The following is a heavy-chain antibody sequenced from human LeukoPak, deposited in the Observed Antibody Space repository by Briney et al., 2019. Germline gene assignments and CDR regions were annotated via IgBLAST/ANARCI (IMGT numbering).Heavy chain of an antibody. CDR1: GFTFSSYG. J-gene: IGHJ4*02. CDR2: IWYDGSNK. D-gene: IGHD1-26*01. CDR3: ASELKWDHNY. Sequence: GGSLRLSCAASGFTFSSYGMHWVRQAPGKGLELVAVIWYDGSNKYYADSVKGRFTISRDNSKNTLYLQMNSLRAEDTAVYYCASELKWDHNYWGQGTLVTVSS. V-gene: IGHV3-33*01.